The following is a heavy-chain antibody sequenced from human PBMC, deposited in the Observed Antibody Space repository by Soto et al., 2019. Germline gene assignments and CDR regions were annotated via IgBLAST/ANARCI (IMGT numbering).Heavy chain of an antibody. CDR3: ARDFAYFDS. D-gene: IGHD3-3*01. V-gene: IGHV4-61*01. Sequence: PSETLSLTCTVSGGSFKSGSYSWSWIRQPPGKGLERIGYVYHTGRTSYNPSRKSRVSISMDTSKNQFSLNLDCVTAADTAVYFCARDFAYFDSWGEGTLVTVSS. CDR1: GGSFKSGSYS. CDR2: VYHTGRT. J-gene: IGHJ4*02.